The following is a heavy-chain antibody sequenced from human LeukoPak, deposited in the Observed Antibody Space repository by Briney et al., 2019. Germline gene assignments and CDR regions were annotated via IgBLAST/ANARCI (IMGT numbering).Heavy chain of an antibody. CDR1: GFTFSNAW. V-gene: IGHV3-15*01. Sequence: TGGSLRLSCAASGFTFSNAWMSWVRQAPGKGLEWVGRIKSKTDGGTTDYAAPVKGRFTISRDDSKNTLYLQMNSLKTEDTAVYYCTPDFLGALTFDYWGQGTLVTVSS. CDR3: TPDFLGALTFDY. CDR2: IKSKTDGGTT. D-gene: IGHD3-3*01. J-gene: IGHJ4*02.